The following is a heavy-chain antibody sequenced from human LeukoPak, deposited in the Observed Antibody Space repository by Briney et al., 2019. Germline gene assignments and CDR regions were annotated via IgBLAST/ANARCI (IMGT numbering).Heavy chain of an antibody. V-gene: IGHV4-34*01. J-gene: IGHJ4*02. Sequence: SETLSLICAVYGGSFSGYYWSWIRQPPGKGLEWIGEINHSGSTNYNPSLKSRVTISVDTSKNQFSLKLSSVTAADTAVYYCAREDRQLMAYGSIDYWGQGTLVTVSS. CDR3: AREDRQLMAYGSIDY. D-gene: IGHD2-2*01. CDR2: INHSGST. CDR1: GGSFSGYY.